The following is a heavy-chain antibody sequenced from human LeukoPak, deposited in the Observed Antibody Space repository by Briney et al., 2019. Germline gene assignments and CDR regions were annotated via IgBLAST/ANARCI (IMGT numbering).Heavy chain of an antibody. V-gene: IGHV3-20*04. J-gene: IGHJ6*02. Sequence: GGPLRLSCAASGFTFDVYGMSWVRQAPGKGGEGGCGIKWNGGSTGYAASVKGRFSISRDNDKNSLYLQMNSLRAEDTALYYCATLLYPAYYYGMDVWGQGTTVTVSS. CDR2: IKWNGGST. CDR3: ATLLYPAYYYGMDV. D-gene: IGHD2-8*01. CDR1: GFTFDVYG.